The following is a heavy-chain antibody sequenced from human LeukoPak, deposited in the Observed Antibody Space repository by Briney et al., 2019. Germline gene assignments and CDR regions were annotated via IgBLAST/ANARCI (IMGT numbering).Heavy chain of an antibody. J-gene: IGHJ6*03. Sequence: SETLSLTCAVYGGSFSGYYWSWIRQPPGKGLEWMGEINHSADPNYNPSLKTRLSLSIDTSKNQISLKMRSVTAADTAVYYCARGRNWQTFYHFCMDVWGNGTTVTVSS. CDR1: GGSFSGYY. V-gene: IGHV4-34*01. CDR2: INHSADP. D-gene: IGHD1-14*01. CDR3: ARGRNWQTFYHFCMDV.